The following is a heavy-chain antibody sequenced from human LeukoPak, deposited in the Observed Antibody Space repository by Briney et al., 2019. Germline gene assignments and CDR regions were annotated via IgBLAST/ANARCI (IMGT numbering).Heavy chain of an antibody. CDR1: GYSFTSYW. CDR2: IYPGDSDT. CDR3: ARRGAAAGYFEY. D-gene: IGHD6-25*01. V-gene: IGHV5-51*01. Sequence: GESLQISCKGSGYSFTSYWIGWVRQMPGKGLEWMGMIYPGDSDTKYNPSFQGQVTLSADKSISTVYLQWSSLKASDTAMYYCARRGAAAGYFEYWGQGTLVTVPS. J-gene: IGHJ4*02.